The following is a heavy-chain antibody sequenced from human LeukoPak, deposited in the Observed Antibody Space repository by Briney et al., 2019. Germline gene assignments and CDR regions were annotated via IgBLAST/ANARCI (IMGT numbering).Heavy chain of an antibody. D-gene: IGHD4-17*01. CDR1: GFTFDDYA. V-gene: IGHV3-43D*03. Sequence: GGSLRLSCAASGFTFDDYAMHWVRQAPGKGLQWISSINWVGDTSSYADSVKGRFIVSRDNTKGSLYLQMHSLRSEDTALYYCAKDRQYGDYGGGDFFDSWGQGTLVTVSS. CDR3: AKDRQYGDYGGGDFFDS. J-gene: IGHJ4*02. CDR2: INWVGDTS.